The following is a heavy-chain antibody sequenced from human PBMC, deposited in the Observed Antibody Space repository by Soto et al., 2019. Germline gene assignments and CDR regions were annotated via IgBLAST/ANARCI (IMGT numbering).Heavy chain of an antibody. J-gene: IGHJ5*02. CDR3: ARDIGDTYYDFWSGYYLGSNWFDP. D-gene: IGHD3-3*01. CDR2: IWYDGSNK. CDR1: GFTFSSYG. Sequence: QVQLVESGGGVVQPGRSLRLSCAASGFTFSSYGMHWVRQAPGKGLEWVAVIWYDGSNKYYADSVKGRFTISRDNSKNTLYLQMNSLRAEDTAVDYCARDIGDTYYDFWSGYYLGSNWFDPWGQGTLVTVSS. V-gene: IGHV3-33*01.